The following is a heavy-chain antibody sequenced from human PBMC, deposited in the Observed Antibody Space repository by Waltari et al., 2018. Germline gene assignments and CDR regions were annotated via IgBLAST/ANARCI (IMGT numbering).Heavy chain of an antibody. V-gene: IGHV4-38-2*02. D-gene: IGHD3-10*01. CDR2: MYYRGTT. CDR1: NFYISNGYY. Sequence: QVQLQESGPGLVKPSETLSLTCAVSNFYISNGYYWGWIRQPPGKGLEWIGSMYYRGTTDYTPSSKGGVTISVDTSKNNLFLNLNSVTAADTAVYYCARDVEGDGVLYGSPRRFDYWGQGILVTVSS. CDR3: ARDVEGDGVLYGSPRRFDY. J-gene: IGHJ4*02.